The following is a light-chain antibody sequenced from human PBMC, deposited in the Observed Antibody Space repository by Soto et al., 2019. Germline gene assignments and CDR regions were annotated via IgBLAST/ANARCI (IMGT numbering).Light chain of an antibody. CDR2: GIS. Sequence: ENVLTQSPGTLSLSPGARATLSCRDSQSVTNNFFAWYQQRPGQAPRLLIYGISNRATGIPDRFSGSGSGTDFTLTISRLETEDFVVYYCQQYITLPHTLGQGTKLEVK. CDR1: QSVTNNF. V-gene: IGKV3-20*01. CDR3: QQYITLPHT. J-gene: IGKJ2*01.